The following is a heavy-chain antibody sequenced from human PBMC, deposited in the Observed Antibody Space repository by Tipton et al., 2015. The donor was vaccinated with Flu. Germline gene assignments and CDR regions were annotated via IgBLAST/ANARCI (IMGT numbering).Heavy chain of an antibody. CDR1: GGSFSGYY. Sequence: LSLTCAVYGGSFSGYYWSWIRQPPGKGLEWIGEINHSGSTNSRPSLKNRVTISVDTSKNQFSLKLSSLTASDTAVYYCARGSGYTNTYFDSWGQGTLVTVSS. V-gene: IGHV4-34*01. CDR2: INHSGST. D-gene: IGHD5-12*01. J-gene: IGHJ4*02. CDR3: ARGSGYTNTYFDS.